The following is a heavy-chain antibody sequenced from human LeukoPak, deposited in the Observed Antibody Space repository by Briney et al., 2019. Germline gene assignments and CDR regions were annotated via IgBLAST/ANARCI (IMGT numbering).Heavy chain of an antibody. V-gene: IGHV4-39*01. D-gene: IGHD2-15*01. Sequence: SETLSLTCTVSGGSISSSSYYWGWIRQPPGKGLEWIGSIYYSGSTYYNPSLKSRVTISVDTSKNQFSLKLSSVTAADTAVYYCARVSLGYCSGGSCYSRVPYYYYYYMDVWGKGTTVTVSS. CDR3: ARVSLGYCSGGSCYSRVPYYYYYYMDV. J-gene: IGHJ6*03. CDR2: IYYSGST. CDR1: GGSISSSSYY.